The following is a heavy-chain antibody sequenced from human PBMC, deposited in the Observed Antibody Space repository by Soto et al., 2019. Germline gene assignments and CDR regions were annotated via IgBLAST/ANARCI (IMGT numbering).Heavy chain of an antibody. CDR2: TNPNSGGT. V-gene: IGHV1-2*02. J-gene: IGHJ4*02. CDR1: GYSFTAYY. D-gene: IGHD3-16*02. Sequence: ASVKVSCKASGYSFTAYYMHWVRQAPGQGLEWMGWTNPNSGGTNYAQKFQGRVTMTRDTSISTAYMELSRLSSDDTAVYYCARDAYDYIWGSYRRKPYYFDYWGQGTLVTVSS. CDR3: ARDAYDYIWGSYRRKPYYFDY.